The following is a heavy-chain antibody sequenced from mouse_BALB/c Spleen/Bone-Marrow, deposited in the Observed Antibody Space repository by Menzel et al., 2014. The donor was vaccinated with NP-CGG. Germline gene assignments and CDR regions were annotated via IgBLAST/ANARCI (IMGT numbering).Heavy chain of an antibody. J-gene: IGHJ4*01. CDR3: TIRYYAMDY. D-gene: IGHD1-1*01. V-gene: IGHV1-4*01. CDR1: GYTFTRYT. Sequence: VKVVESGAELARPCASVKMSCQASGYTFTRYTMHWEKKRPGQGLEWIGYIIPNSGYSNYNQKFKDKATLTADKSSSTVYMQLSSLTSEDSAVYYCTIRYYAMDYWGQGTSVTVSS. CDR2: IIPNSGYS.